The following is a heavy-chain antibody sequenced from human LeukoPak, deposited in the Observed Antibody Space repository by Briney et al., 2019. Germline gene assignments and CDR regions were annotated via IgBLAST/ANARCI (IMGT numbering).Heavy chain of an antibody. Sequence: SETLSLTCTVSGGSVSSGSYYCNWIRQPPGKGLEWIGYIYYSGSTNYNPSLKSRVTISVDTSKNQFSLKLSSVTAADTAVYYCARGQQWLGAEYFQHWGQGTLVTVSS. CDR3: ARGQQWLGAEYFQH. V-gene: IGHV4-61*01. J-gene: IGHJ1*01. D-gene: IGHD6-19*01. CDR1: GGSVSSGSYY. CDR2: IYYSGST.